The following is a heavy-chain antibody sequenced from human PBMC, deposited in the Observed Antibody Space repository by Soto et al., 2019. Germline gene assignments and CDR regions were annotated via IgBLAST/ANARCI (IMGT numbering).Heavy chain of an antibody. CDR1: GYTFTSYY. Sequence: ASVKVSCKASGYTFTSYYMHWVRQAPGQGLEWMGIINPSGGSTSYAQKFQGRVTMTRDTSTSTVYMELSSLRSEDTAVYYCASLSYYYHSSSYYFDYWGPGTLVTVSS. J-gene: IGHJ4*02. V-gene: IGHV1-46*01. CDR2: INPSGGST. CDR3: ASLSYYYHSSSYYFDY. D-gene: IGHD3-22*01.